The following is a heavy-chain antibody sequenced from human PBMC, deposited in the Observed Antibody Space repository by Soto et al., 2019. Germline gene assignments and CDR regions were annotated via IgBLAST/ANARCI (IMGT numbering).Heavy chain of an antibody. CDR1: GGSISSYY. J-gene: IGHJ4*02. D-gene: IGHD6-19*01. V-gene: IGHV4-59*01. CDR2: IYYSGST. CDR3: ARGEWLVGGSPFDY. Sequence: PSETLSLTCTVSGGSISSYYWSWIRQPPGKGLEWIGYIYYSGSTNYNPSLKSRVTISVDTSKNQFSLKLSSVTAADTAVYYCARGEWLVGGSPFDYWGQGTLVTVSS.